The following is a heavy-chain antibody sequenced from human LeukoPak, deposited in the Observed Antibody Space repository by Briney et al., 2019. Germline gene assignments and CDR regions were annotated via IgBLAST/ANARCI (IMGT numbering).Heavy chain of an antibody. V-gene: IGHV4-39*07. CDR3: AKLKYCSGGSCYRYFDY. J-gene: IGHJ4*02. CDR2: ISDSGST. Sequence: SETLSLTCTVAGGSISSSGYDWDWIRQPPVKGLDWIGSISDSGSTYYNPSLRSRATISVDTFRNQFSLKLSSVNAADTAVYYCAKLKYCSGGSCYRYFDYWGQGTLVTVYS. CDR1: GGSISSSGYD. D-gene: IGHD2-15*01.